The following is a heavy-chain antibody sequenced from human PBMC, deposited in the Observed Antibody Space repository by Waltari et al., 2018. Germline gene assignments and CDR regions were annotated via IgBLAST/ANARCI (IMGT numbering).Heavy chain of an antibody. D-gene: IGHD6-19*01. CDR1: GFTFSSYG. CDR2: ISYVGSNK. J-gene: IGHJ6*02. CDR3: AKDGSSGWYFYYYYGMDV. Sequence: QVQLVESGGGVVQPGRSLRLSCAASGFTFSSYGMHWVRQAPGQGLEWVAVISYVGSNKYYADSVKGRFTISRDNSKNTLYLQMNSLRAEDTAVYYCAKDGSSGWYFYYYYGMDVWGQGTTVTVSS. V-gene: IGHV3-30*18.